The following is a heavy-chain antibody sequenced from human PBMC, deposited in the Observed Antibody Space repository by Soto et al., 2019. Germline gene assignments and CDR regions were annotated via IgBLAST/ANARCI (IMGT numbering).Heavy chain of an antibody. Sequence: QVQLVQSGAEVKKPGSSVKVSCKASGGTFSSYAISWVRQAPGQGLEWRGGIIPIAGTANYAQKFQGRVTITADESTSTAYMGLSSLRSEDTAVYYCARTQGSRTSLEIYYYYYYGMDVWGQGTTVTVSS. CDR2: IIPIAGTA. CDR3: ARTQGSRTSLEIYYYYYYGMDV. D-gene: IGHD2-2*01. J-gene: IGHJ6*02. CDR1: GGTFSSYA. V-gene: IGHV1-69*01.